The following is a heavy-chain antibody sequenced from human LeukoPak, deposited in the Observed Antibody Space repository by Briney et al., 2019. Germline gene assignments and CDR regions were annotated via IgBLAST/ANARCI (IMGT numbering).Heavy chain of an antibody. J-gene: IGHJ5*02. CDR1: GFTFSSYA. CDR2: ISDTGATT. Sequence: QPVGCLRLSCAGSGFTFSSYAMSWVRQAPGKGLEWVSGISDTGATTYDADSVKGRFTISRDNSKNTLYLQMNSLRAEDTAVYYCGVDIVVVPGAPNWFDPWGQGTLVTVSP. V-gene: IGHV3-23*01. D-gene: IGHD2-2*01. CDR3: GVDIVVVPGAPNWFDP.